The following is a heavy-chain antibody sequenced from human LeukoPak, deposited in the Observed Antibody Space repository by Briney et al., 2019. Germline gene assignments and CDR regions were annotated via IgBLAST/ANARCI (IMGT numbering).Heavy chain of an antibody. D-gene: IGHD6-13*01. J-gene: IGHJ4*02. Sequence: GGSLRLSCAASGFTFDDYAMHWVRQAPGKGLEWVSGISWNSGSIGYADSVKGRFTISRDNSKNTLYLQMNSLRAEDTAVYYCARDPGEQQYFDYWGQGTLVTVSS. CDR2: ISWNSGSI. CDR3: ARDPGEQQYFDY. CDR1: GFTFDDYA. V-gene: IGHV3-9*01.